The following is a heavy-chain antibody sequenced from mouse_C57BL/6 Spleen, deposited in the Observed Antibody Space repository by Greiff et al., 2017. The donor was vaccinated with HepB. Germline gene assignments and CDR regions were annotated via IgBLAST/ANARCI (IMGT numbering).Heavy chain of an antibody. CDR2: IYPRSGNT. Sequence: VQLQQSGAELARPGASVKLSCKASGYTFTSYGISWVKQGTGQGLEWIGEIYPRSGNTYYNAKFKGKATLTADKSSSTAYMELRSLTSEDSAVYFCARTDPGYFDVWGTGTTVTVSS. J-gene: IGHJ1*03. V-gene: IGHV1-81*01. CDR3: ARTDPGYFDV. CDR1: GYTFTSYG.